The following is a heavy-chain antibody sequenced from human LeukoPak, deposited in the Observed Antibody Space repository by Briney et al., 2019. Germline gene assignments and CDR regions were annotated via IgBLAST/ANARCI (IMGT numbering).Heavy chain of an antibody. V-gene: IGHV1-2*02. Sequence: GVAVNVSCQTSGYGFTGYSIYWVRQAPGQGLEWMGWVNPNSGGTSFAPKFQGRVSMTRTTSNSTASLEIFDLRHDDPAVYYCARDRSRGSTWLLPDCPIKNWFDPWGQGTLVTVSA. J-gene: IGHJ5*02. CDR2: VNPNSGGT. D-gene: IGHD3/OR15-3a*01. CDR1: GYGFTGYS. CDR3: ARDRSRGSTWLLPDCPIKNWFDP.